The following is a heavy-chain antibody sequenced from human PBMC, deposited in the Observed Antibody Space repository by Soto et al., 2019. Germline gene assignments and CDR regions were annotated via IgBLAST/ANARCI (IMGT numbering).Heavy chain of an antibody. V-gene: IGHV3-48*03. CDR1: GVMLRSSE. Sequence: LGLAWAACGVMLRSSEVNWALLAPGKGLGWVSYINVGGDTRNYADSVRGRFTISRDDTKGSLYLQMDSLRVEDTAVYFCAWKSKWLSGYIYHGMDVWSQGTSITSP. D-gene: IGHD6-19*01. CDR3: AWKSKWLSGYIYHGMDV. J-gene: IGHJ6*02. CDR2: INVGGDTR.